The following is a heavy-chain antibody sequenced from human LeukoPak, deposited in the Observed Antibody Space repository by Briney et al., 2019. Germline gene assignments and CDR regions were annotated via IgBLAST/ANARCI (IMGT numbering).Heavy chain of an antibody. Sequence: PSETLSLTCTVSGGSISSSSYYWGWIRQPPGKGLEWIGSIYYSGSTYYNPSLKSRVTISVDTSKNQFSLKLSSVTAADTAVYYCARREAVAGNWFDPWSQGTLVTVSS. CDR1: GGSISSSSYY. V-gene: IGHV4-39*01. CDR3: ARREAVAGNWFDP. J-gene: IGHJ5*02. D-gene: IGHD6-19*01. CDR2: IYYSGST.